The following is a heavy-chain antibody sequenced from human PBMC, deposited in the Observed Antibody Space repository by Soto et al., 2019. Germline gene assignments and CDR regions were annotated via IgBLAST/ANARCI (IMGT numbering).Heavy chain of an antibody. J-gene: IGHJ4*02. Sequence: QLQLQESGPGLVKPSETLSLTCTVSGGSISSSSYYWGWIRQPPGKGLEWIGSIYYSGSTYYNPSLKSRVTISVDTSKNQFSLKLSSVTAADTAVYYCARQVPAAIVFDYWGQGTLVTVSS. V-gene: IGHV4-39*01. D-gene: IGHD2-2*01. CDR1: GGSISSSSYY. CDR3: ARQVPAAIVFDY. CDR2: IYYSGST.